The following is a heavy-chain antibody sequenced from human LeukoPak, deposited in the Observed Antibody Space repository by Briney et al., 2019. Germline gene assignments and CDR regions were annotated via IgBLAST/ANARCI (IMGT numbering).Heavy chain of an antibody. CDR3: ARDGKYNRSPGFDP. J-gene: IGHJ5*02. CDR1: GGSISSDDDY. Sequence: SETLSLTCTVSGGSISSDDDYWSWIRLHPGKGLEWIGYVFHSGNTHYNPSLESRITISVDTSQNQFSLKLTSVTAADTAVYYCARDGKYNRSPGFDPWGQGTLVTVSS. D-gene: IGHD6-6*01. V-gene: IGHV4-31*03. CDR2: VFHSGNT.